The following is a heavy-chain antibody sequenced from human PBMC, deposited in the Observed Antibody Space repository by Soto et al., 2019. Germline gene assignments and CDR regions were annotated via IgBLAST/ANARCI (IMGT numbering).Heavy chain of an antibody. CDR2: VTSGNYI. Sequence: PGGSLRLSCAASGFTFSSYTMNWVRQAPGKGLEWVSSVTSGNYIYYADSVRGRFTISRDNAKNSLYLQMNSLRAEDTAVYYCARDPAAGDNWGQGTLVTVSS. D-gene: IGHD6-13*01. CDR3: ARDPAAGDN. J-gene: IGHJ4*02. CDR1: GFTFSSYT. V-gene: IGHV3-21*01.